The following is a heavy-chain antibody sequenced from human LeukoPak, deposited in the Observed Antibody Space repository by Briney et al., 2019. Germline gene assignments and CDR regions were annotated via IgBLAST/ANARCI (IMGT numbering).Heavy chain of an antibody. CDR3: VRAQSSFDYGGYYY. J-gene: IGHJ4*02. Sequence: PGGSLRLSCAASGFTFSSYWMSWVRQAPGKGLEWVANIKQDGSEKYYVDSVKGRFTISRDNAKNSLYLQMNSLRAEDTAVYYCVRAQSSFDYGGYYYWGQGTLVTVSS. D-gene: IGHD4-17*01. V-gene: IGHV3-7*01. CDR2: IKQDGSEK. CDR1: GFTFSSYW.